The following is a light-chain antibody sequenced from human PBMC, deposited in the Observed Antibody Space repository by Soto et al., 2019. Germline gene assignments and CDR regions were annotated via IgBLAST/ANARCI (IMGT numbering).Light chain of an antibody. CDR3: QQSYSAPRT. CDR1: RSIGTY. J-gene: IGKJ2*01. Sequence: DIQMTQSPSSLPASVGDRISITCRASRSIGTYLSWYQQKPGKGHKRVIYDASNVQSGVPSGFSGSGSGTGFTLTISSLQPEDFATYYCQQSYSAPRTFGQGTKVDI. CDR2: DAS. V-gene: IGKV1-39*01.